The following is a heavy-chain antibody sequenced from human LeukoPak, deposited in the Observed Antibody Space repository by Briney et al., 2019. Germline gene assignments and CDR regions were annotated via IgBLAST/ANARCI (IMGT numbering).Heavy chain of an antibody. V-gene: IGHV4-34*01. CDR2: INHSGST. CDR3: ASTVTTARRRFGSFDY. Sequence: SETLSLTCAVYGGSFSGYYWSWIRQPPGKGLEWIEEINHSGSTNYNPSLKSRVTISVDTSKNQFSLKLSSVTAADTAVHFCASTVTTARRRFGSFDYWGQGTLVTVSS. CDR1: GGSFSGYY. D-gene: IGHD4-17*01. J-gene: IGHJ4*02.